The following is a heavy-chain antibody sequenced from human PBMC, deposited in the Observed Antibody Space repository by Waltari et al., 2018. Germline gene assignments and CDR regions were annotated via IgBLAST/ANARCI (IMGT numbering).Heavy chain of an antibody. Sequence: QVQLQESGPGLVKPSETLSLTCTVSGGSISSYYWSWIRQPAGKGLEWIGRIYTSGSTNYNPSLKSRVTMSVDTSKNQFSLKLSSVTAADTAVYYCARCHNPYYDFWSGYSPYNWFDPWGQGTLVTVSS. J-gene: IGHJ5*02. V-gene: IGHV4-4*07. CDR2: IYTSGST. D-gene: IGHD3-3*01. CDR1: GGSISSYY. CDR3: ARCHNPYYDFWSGYSPYNWFDP.